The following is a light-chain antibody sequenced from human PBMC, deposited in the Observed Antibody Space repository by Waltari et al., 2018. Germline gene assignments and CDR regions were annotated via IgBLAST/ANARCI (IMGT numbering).Light chain of an antibody. V-gene: IGKV3-15*01. CDR2: DAS. CDR1: QSITTN. Sequence: EVVMTQSPATLSLSPGERATLSCRASQSITTNLAWYQHKPGQAPRLLIYDASTRATSVPARFSGSGSGTEFTLTISSLQSEDFAVYYCQQYNRWSPITFGQGTRLAIK. J-gene: IGKJ5*01. CDR3: QQYNRWSPIT.